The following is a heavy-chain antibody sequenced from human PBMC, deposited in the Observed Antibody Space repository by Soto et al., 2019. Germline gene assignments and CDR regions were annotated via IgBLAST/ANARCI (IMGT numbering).Heavy chain of an antibody. V-gene: IGHV1-2*02. D-gene: IGHD3-22*01. CDR1: GYTFTGYY. CDR2: INPNSGGT. CDR3: PSGIVLGP. J-gene: IGHJ5*02. Sequence: QVQLVQSGAEVKKPGASVKVSCKASGYTFTGYYMHWVRQAPGPGLEWMGWINPNSGGTKYAQKFQGRFTMPRDTSSSTAYMALSRLRSDDTAVYYCPSGIVLGPWGQGTLVTVSS.